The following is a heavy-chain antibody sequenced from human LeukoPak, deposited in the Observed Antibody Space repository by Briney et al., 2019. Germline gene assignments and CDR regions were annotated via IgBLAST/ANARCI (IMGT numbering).Heavy chain of an antibody. CDR2: ISYDGSNK. J-gene: IGHJ4*02. CDR1: GFTFSSYG. V-gene: IGHV3-30*03. CDR3: ARESRITMVRGVIPNLDY. D-gene: IGHD3-10*01. Sequence: GGSLRLSCAASGFTFSSYGMHWVRQAPGKGLEWVAVISYDGSNKYYADSVKGRFTISRDNSKNTLYLQMNSLRAEDTAVYYCARESRITMVRGVIPNLDYWGQGTLVTVSS.